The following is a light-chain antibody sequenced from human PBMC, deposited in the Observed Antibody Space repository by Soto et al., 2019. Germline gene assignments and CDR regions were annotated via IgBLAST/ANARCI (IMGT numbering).Light chain of an antibody. Sequence: EIVLTQSPGTLSLSPGERATLSCRASQSVSSSSLAWYQHKTGQAPRLLLYGASSRATGIPDRFSGSGSGTDVTLTISRLEPEDFAVYYCQQYGSSPLTFGGGTKVEI. CDR3: QQYGSSPLT. CDR1: QSVSSSS. CDR2: GAS. V-gene: IGKV3-20*01. J-gene: IGKJ4*01.